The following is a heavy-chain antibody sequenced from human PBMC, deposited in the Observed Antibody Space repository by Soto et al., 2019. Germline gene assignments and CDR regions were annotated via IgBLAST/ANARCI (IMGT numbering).Heavy chain of an antibody. CDR1: GYTFASYA. D-gene: IGHD3-22*01. Sequence: ASVKVSCKASGYTFASYAISWMRQAPGQGLEWMGWISAYNGNTNYAQKLQGRVTMTTATSTSTVFLELRSLKSDDTAIYYCARDRLRGYDSSGFYSWGQGTMVTVSS. CDR3: ARDRLRGYDSSGFYS. CDR2: ISAYNGNT. V-gene: IGHV1-18*01. J-gene: IGHJ4*02.